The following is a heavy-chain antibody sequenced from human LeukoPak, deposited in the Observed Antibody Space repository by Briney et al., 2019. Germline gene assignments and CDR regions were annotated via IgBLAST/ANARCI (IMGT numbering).Heavy chain of an antibody. V-gene: IGHV4-34*01. D-gene: IGHD3-10*01. Sequence: SETLSLTCAVYGGSFSGYYWSWIRQPPGKGLEWIGEINHSGSTNYNPSLKSRVTISVDTSKNQFSLKLSSVTAADTAVYYCATSGGGSRYFDLWGRGTLVTVSS. CDR3: ATSGGGSRYFDL. J-gene: IGHJ2*01. CDR1: GGSFSGYY. CDR2: INHSGST.